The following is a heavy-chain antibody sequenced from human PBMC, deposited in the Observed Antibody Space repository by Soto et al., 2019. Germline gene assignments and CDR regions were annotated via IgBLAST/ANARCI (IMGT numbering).Heavy chain of an antibody. CDR3: AKRSSSSTFDY. V-gene: IGHV3-23*01. D-gene: IGHD6-6*01. J-gene: IGHJ4*02. Sequence: EVQLLESGGGLVQPGESLRLSCAASGFTLSSYAMGWARQAPGKGLEWVSVISGRDDSTYYADSVKGRFTISRDNSKNTLYLQMNSLRAEDTAVYYCAKRSSSSTFDYWGQGTLVTVSS. CDR1: GFTLSSYA. CDR2: ISGRDDST.